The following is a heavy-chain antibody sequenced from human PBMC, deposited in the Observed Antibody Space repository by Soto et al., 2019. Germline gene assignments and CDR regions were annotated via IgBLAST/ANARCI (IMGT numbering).Heavy chain of an antibody. CDR3: ARSSVPSDCSSARCYSVDH. CDR2: TNGGNTNT. J-gene: IGHJ4*02. Sequence: GASVKVSCKASGYTFSTYGIHWVRQAPGHRFEWMGWTNGGNTNTRYSKNFQGRITVTKDTSASTAYLELRRLTPEDTAVYYCARSSVPSDCSSARCYSVDHWGQGTLATVYS. V-gene: IGHV1-3*01. D-gene: IGHD2-2*01. CDR1: GYTFSTYG.